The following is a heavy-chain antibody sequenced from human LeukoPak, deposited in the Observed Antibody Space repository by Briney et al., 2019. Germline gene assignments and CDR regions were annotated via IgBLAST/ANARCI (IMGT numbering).Heavy chain of an antibody. D-gene: IGHD3-22*01. CDR3: ARGDYYDSSGYFIDAFDI. CDR1: GFTFSRYW. V-gene: IGHV3-7*04. J-gene: IGHJ3*02. CDR2: IRQDGSAK. Sequence: GGSLRLSCAASGFTFSRYWMSWVCQAPGKGLEWVGNIRQDGSAKYYLDSVKGRFTISRDNAKNSLYLQMNSLRAEDTAVYYCARGDYYDSSGYFIDAFDIWGQGTKVTVSS.